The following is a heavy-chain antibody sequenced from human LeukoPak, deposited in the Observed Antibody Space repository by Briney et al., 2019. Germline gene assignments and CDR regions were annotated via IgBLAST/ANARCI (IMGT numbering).Heavy chain of an antibody. D-gene: IGHD1-1*01. CDR2: IYHSGTT. CDR1: GYSISSDYY. V-gene: IGHV4-38-2*02. Sequence: SETLSLTCTVSGYSISSDYYWGWIRQPPGKGLEWIGSIYHSGTTYYNPSLKSRVTISVDTSKNQFSLKLSSVTAADTAVYYCARAGRYNWNDDFGYWGQGTLVTVSS. CDR3: ARAGRYNWNDDFGY. J-gene: IGHJ4*02.